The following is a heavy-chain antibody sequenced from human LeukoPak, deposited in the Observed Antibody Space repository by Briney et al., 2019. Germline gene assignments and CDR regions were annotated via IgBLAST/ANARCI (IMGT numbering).Heavy chain of an antibody. J-gene: IGHJ6*02. Sequence: ASVKVSCKASGGTFSSYAISWVRQAPGQGLEWMGWISAYNGNTNYAQKLQGRVTMTTDTSTSTAYMELRSLRSDDTAVYYCARDSSYSSGYYYYGMDVWGQGTTVTVSS. CDR1: GGTFSSYA. D-gene: IGHD6-25*01. CDR2: ISAYNGNT. V-gene: IGHV1-18*01. CDR3: ARDSSYSSGYYYYGMDV.